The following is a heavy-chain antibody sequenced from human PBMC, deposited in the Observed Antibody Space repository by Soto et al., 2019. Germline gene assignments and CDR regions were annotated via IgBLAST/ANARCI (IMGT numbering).Heavy chain of an antibody. V-gene: IGHV3-7*03. J-gene: IGHJ6*02. CDR1: GFTFSSYW. D-gene: IGHD2-21*02. CDR3: VGDGCDSCDVYGMVV. Sequence: EVQLVESGGGLVQPGRSLGVSCAASGFTFSSYWMSWVRQAPGKGLEWVANIKGDGSERHYVDSVKGRFTISRDNAKNSLFMQMNSLRVEDTAVYYCVGDGCDSCDVYGMVVWGQGTTVTVSS. CDR2: IKGDGSER.